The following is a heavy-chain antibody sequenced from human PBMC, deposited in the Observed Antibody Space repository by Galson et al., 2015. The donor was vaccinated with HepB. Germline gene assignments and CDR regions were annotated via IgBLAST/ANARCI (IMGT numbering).Heavy chain of an antibody. Sequence: SLRLSCAASEFTFSSYNMNWVRQAPGQRLEWVSYISTSSSTIYYADSVKGRFTISRDNAKNSLYLQMNSLRAEDTAVYYCARDRGGSGSFLSYYSGMDVWSQGTTVTVSS. CDR2: ISTSSSTI. J-gene: IGHJ6*02. D-gene: IGHD3-10*01. CDR1: EFTFSSYN. CDR3: ARDRGGSGSFLSYYSGMDV. V-gene: IGHV3-48*04.